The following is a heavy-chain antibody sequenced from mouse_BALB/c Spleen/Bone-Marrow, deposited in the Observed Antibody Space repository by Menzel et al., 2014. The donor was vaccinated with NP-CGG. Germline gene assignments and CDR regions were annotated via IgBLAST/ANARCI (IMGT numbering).Heavy chain of an antibody. CDR2: IDPANGNT. CDR1: GLNIKDTY. Sequence: VQLQQPGAELVEPGASVKLSCTASGLNIKDTYMHWVKQRPEQGLEWIGRIDPANGNTKYDPKFQGKATITADTSSNTAYLQLSSLTSEDTAVYYCTRGYGNYALYYYAMDYWGQGTSVTVSS. CDR3: TRGYGNYALYYYAMDY. D-gene: IGHD2-10*02. J-gene: IGHJ4*01. V-gene: IGHV14-3*02.